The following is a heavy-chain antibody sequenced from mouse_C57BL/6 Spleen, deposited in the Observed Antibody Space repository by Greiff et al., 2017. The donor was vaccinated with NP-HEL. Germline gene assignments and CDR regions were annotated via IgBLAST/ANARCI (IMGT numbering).Heavy chain of an antibody. J-gene: IGHJ4*01. CDR2: ISSGGDYI. Sequence: EVQGVESGEGLVKPGGSLKLSCAASGFTFSSYAMSWVRQTPEKRLEWVAYISSGGDYIYYADTVKGRFTISRDNARNTLYLQMSSLKSEDTAMYYCTRDQGTGTDYAMDYWGQGTSVTVSS. D-gene: IGHD4-1*01. CDR1: GFTFSSYA. CDR3: TRDQGTGTDYAMDY. V-gene: IGHV5-9-1*02.